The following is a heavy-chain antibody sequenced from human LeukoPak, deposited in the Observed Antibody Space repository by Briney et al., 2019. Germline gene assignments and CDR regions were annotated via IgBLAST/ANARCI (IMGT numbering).Heavy chain of an antibody. CDR3: AREAPRIWSRRVLDI. D-gene: IGHD2-8*01. J-gene: IGHJ3*02. V-gene: IGHV3-53*01. Sequence: GGSLRPSCAVSGFTASTNNVSRGRQAPGKGLEWVSVIYGGGTTYYADSVKGRFTISRDNSKNTLFLQMNSLRAEDTAVYYCAREAPRIWSRRVLDIWVQGTMVTVSS. CDR2: IYGGGTT. CDR1: GFTASTNN.